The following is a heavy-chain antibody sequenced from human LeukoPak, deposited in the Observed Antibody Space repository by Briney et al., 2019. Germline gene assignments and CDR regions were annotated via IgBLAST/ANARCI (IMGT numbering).Heavy chain of an antibody. CDR3: ARLDSSGYYPDLQIDY. D-gene: IGHD3-22*01. V-gene: IGHV3-30*03. Sequence: AGGSLRLSCAASGFTFSSYGMHWVRQAPGKGLEWVAVISYDGSNKYYADSVKGRFTISRDNSKNTLYLQMNSLRAEDTAVYYCARLDSSGYYPDLQIDYWGQGTLVTVSS. CDR1: GFTFSSYG. CDR2: ISYDGSNK. J-gene: IGHJ4*02.